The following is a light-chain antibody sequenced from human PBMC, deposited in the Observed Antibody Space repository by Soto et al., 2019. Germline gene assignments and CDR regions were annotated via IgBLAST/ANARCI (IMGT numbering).Light chain of an antibody. CDR3: NSYTRSSTLV. J-gene: IGLJ1*01. CDR1: SSDVGGYNY. Sequence: QPALTQPASVSGSPGQSITISCTGTSSDVGGYNYVSWYQQHPGKAPKLMIYDVSNRPSGVSNRFSGSKSGNTASLTISGRQDEDEADYYCNSYTRSSTLVFGTGTKVT. CDR2: DVS. V-gene: IGLV2-14*01.